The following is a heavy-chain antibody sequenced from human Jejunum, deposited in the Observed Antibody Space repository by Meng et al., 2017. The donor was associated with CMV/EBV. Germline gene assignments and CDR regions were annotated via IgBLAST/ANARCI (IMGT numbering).Heavy chain of an antibody. D-gene: IGHD3-22*01. CDR1: RGSLSFYY. CDR2: IFTTGST. CDR3: VRETDMTVGPHFDS. J-gene: IGHJ4*02. V-gene: IGHV4-4*07. Sequence: QVQLQESGAGLLKPSATLSLTCTVSRGSLSFYYWSWIRKPAGKGLEWIGRIFTTGSTNYHPSLKSRVTMSVDTSKNQISLRLTSVTAADTAIYYCVRETDMTVGPHFDSWGQGTLVTVSS.